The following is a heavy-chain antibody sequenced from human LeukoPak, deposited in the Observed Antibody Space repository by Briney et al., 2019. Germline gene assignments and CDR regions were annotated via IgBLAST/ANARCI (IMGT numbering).Heavy chain of an antibody. Sequence: GGSLRLSCAASGFTFSGYWMSWVRQAPGKGLEWVANIKQDGSEKYYVDSVKGRFTISRDNAKNSLFLQMNSLRAEDTAFYYCARLALSYYESSGFAYWGQGALVTVSS. D-gene: IGHD3-22*01. CDR1: GFTFSGYW. CDR2: IKQDGSEK. J-gene: IGHJ4*02. CDR3: ARLALSYYESSGFAY. V-gene: IGHV3-7*04.